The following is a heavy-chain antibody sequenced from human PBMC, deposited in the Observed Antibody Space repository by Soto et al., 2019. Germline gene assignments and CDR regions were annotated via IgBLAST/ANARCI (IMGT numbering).Heavy chain of an antibody. CDR1: GFTFSSYS. D-gene: IGHD2-2*01. CDR3: ARVNIVVVPAANYYGMDV. CDR2: ISSSSSYI. Sequence: GGSLRLSGAASGFTFSSYSINWVRQAPWKGLEWVSSISSSSSYIYYADSVKGRFTISRDNAKNSLYLQMNSLRAEDTAVYYCARVNIVVVPAANYYGMDVCGQRTTVTFSS. V-gene: IGHV3-21*01. J-gene: IGHJ6*02.